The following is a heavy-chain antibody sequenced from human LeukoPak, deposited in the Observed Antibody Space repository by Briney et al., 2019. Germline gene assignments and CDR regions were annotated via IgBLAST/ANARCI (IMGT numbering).Heavy chain of an antibody. Sequence: PGRPLRLSCAASGFTFSSYGMHWVRQAPGKGLEWVAVISYDGSNKYYADSVKGRFTISRDNSKNTLYLQMNSLRAEDTAVYYCAKSAVAATAGFDYWGQGTLVTVSS. J-gene: IGHJ4*02. CDR2: ISYDGSNK. D-gene: IGHD6-19*01. V-gene: IGHV3-30*18. CDR3: AKSAVAATAGFDY. CDR1: GFTFSSYG.